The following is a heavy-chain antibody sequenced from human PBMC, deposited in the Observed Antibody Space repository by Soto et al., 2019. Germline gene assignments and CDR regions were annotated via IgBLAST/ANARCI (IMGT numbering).Heavy chain of an antibody. CDR1: GYTFTSYG. Sequence: ASVKVSCKASGYTFTSYGISWVRQAPGQGLEWMGWINPNSGGTNYAQKFQGWVTMTRDTSISTAYMELSRLRSDDTAVYYCSRQGGSYYAFEIWGQGTMVTVAS. D-gene: IGHD1-26*01. CDR2: INPNSGGT. J-gene: IGHJ3*02. CDR3: SRQGGSYYAFEI. V-gene: IGHV1-2*04.